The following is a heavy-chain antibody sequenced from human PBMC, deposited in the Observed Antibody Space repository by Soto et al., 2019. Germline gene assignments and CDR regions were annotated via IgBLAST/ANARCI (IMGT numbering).Heavy chain of an antibody. V-gene: IGHV1-18*01. D-gene: IGHD3-3*01. Sequence: QVQLVQSGAEVKKPGAPVKVPCKASGYTFTSYGISWVRQSPGQGLAWMGWINAYNGNTNYAQKLPGRVTLTANTSSSRAYMELRSLGSDATAVYYCARDNRTSVGVVISHYFDYWCQGTLVTVSS. CDR2: INAYNGNT. CDR1: GYTFTSYG. J-gene: IGHJ4*02. CDR3: ARDNRTSVGVVISHYFDY.